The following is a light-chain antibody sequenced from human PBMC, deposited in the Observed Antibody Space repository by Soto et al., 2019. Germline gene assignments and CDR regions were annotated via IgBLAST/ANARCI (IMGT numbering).Light chain of an antibody. J-gene: IGLJ2*01. Sequence: QSALTQPASVSGSPGQSITISCTGTSSDIGAYNFVSWYQQHPGKAPKLMLYDVNIRPSGVSNRFSGSKSGNTASLTISGLQAEDEDYYYCTSWTTSTTMIFGGGTKLTVL. V-gene: IGLV2-14*03. CDR3: TSWTTSTTMI. CDR1: SSDIGAYNF. CDR2: DVN.